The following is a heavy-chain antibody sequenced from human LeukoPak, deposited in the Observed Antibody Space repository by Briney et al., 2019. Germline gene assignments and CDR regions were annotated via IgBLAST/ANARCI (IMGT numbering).Heavy chain of an antibody. J-gene: IGHJ4*02. D-gene: IGHD2-2*01. CDR1: RFTFSSYS. CDR3: ARVDDIVVVPAAMPSDY. Sequence: PGGSLRLSCAASRFTFSSYSMNWVRQAPGKGLEWVSYISSSSSTIYYADSVKGRFTISRDNAKSSLYLQMNSLRAEDTAVYYCARVDDIVVVPAAMPSDYWGQGTLVTVSS. V-gene: IGHV3-48*01. CDR2: ISSSSSTI.